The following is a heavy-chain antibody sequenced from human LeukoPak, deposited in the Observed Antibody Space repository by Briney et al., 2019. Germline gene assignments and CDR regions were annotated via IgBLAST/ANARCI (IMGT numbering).Heavy chain of an antibody. Sequence: ASVKVSCKASGYTFTSYGISWVRQAPGQGLEWMGWISAYNGNTNYAQKLQGRVTMTTDTSTSTAYMELRSLRSDDTAVYYCARERREGTRPAAPNWFDPWGQGTLVTVSS. CDR2: ISAYNGNT. CDR1: GYTFTSYG. CDR3: ARERREGTRPAAPNWFDP. J-gene: IGHJ5*02. D-gene: IGHD1-1*01. V-gene: IGHV1-18*01.